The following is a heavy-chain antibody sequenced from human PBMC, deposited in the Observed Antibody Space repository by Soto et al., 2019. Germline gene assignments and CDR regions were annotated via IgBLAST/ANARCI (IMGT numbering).Heavy chain of an antibody. CDR1: GGSISSSSYY. D-gene: IGHD3-10*01. J-gene: IGHJ6*02. CDR2: IYYSGST. CDR3: AGTPSMSGSYFNYYYYYGMDV. Sequence: SETLSLTCTVSGGSISSSSYYWGWIRQPPGKGLEWIGSIYYSGSTYYNPSLKSRVTISVDTSKNQFSLKLSSVTAADTAVYYCAGTPSMSGSYFNYYYYYGMDVWGQGTTVTVSS. V-gene: IGHV4-39*01.